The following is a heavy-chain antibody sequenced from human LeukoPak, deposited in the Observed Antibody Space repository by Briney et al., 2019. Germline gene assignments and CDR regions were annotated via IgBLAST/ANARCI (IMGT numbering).Heavy chain of an antibody. D-gene: IGHD2-8*01. Sequence: GESLKISRKGSGYSFTSYWIGWVRQMPGKGLEWMGISYPDDSDTKYSPSFQGQVTISADKSISTAYLQWSSLKASDTAMYYCARLAFCTNAVCFSNYYYSMDVWGRGTTVTVSS. CDR1: GYSFTSYW. J-gene: IGHJ6*03. CDR2: SYPDDSDT. CDR3: ARLAFCTNAVCFSNYYYSMDV. V-gene: IGHV5-51*01.